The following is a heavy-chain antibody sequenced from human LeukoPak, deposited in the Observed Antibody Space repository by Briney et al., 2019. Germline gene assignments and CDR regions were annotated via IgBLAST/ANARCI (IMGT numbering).Heavy chain of an antibody. D-gene: IGHD6-19*01. CDR1: GFTFSSYS. CDR3: ATFRYSSGWYSTD. CDR2: ISSSSDSI. J-gene: IGHJ4*02. V-gene: IGHV3-48*04. Sequence: GGSLRLSCAASGFTFSSYSMNWVRQAPGKGLEWVSWISSSSDSIYYADSVKGRFTISRDNAKNSLYLQMISLRAEDTAVYYCATFRYSSGWYSTDWGQGTLVTVSS.